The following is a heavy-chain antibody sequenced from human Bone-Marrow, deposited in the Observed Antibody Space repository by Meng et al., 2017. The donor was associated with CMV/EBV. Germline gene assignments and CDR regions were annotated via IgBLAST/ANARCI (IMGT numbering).Heavy chain of an antibody. D-gene: IGHD2-2*01. Sequence: SGPTLVKPTQTLTLTCTFSGFSLSTSGMRVSWIRQPPGKALEWHARIDWDDDKFYSTSLKTRLTITKDIPKNQVVLTMTNMDPVDTATYYCARVNTIHYGMDVWGQGTTVTVSS. CDR1: GFSLSTSGMR. J-gene: IGHJ6*02. CDR2: IDWDDDK. CDR3: ARVNTIHYGMDV. V-gene: IGHV2-70D*14.